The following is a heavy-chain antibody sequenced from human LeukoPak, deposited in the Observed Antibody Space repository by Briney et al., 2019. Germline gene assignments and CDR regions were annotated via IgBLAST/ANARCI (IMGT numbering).Heavy chain of an antibody. Sequence: GASVKVPCKASGYTFTGYYMHWVRQAPGQGLEWMGWINPNSGGTNYAQKFQGRVTMTRDTSISTAYMELSRLRSDDTAVYYCARALGDTAYNIHVHWFDPWGQGTLVTVSS. D-gene: IGHD5-18*01. V-gene: IGHV1-2*02. CDR3: ARALGDTAYNIHVHWFDP. CDR2: INPNSGGT. J-gene: IGHJ5*02. CDR1: GYTFTGYY.